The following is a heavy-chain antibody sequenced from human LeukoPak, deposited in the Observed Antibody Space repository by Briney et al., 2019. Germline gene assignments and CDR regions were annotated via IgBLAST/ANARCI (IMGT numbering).Heavy chain of an antibody. CDR3: ARHYGDYEYGWVFDY. D-gene: IGHD4-17*01. Sequence: GASVNVSCKASGYTFTSYGISWVRQAPGQGLEWMGWISAYNGNTNYAQKLQGRVTMTTDTSTSTAYMELRSLRSDDTAVYYCARHYGDYEYGWVFDYWGQGTLVTVSS. J-gene: IGHJ4*02. CDR1: GYTFTSYG. V-gene: IGHV1-18*01. CDR2: ISAYNGNT.